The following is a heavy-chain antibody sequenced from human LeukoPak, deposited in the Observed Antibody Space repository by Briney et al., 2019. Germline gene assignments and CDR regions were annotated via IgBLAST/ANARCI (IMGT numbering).Heavy chain of an antibody. Sequence: VASVKVSCKSSGYTFTVYFLHWVRQAPGQGLEWLGWMNPNSGDTNSAQKFQGRVTMTRDTSISTAYMELHSLRSDDTAVYYCARQVAGSGDYWGQGTLVTVSS. CDR2: MNPNSGDT. CDR3: ARQVAGSGDY. V-gene: IGHV1-2*02. CDR1: GYTFTVYF. J-gene: IGHJ4*02. D-gene: IGHD3-10*01.